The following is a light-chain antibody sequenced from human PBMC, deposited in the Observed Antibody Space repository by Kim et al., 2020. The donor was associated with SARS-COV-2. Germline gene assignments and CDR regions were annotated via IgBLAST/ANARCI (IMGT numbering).Light chain of an antibody. CDR1: RPNIGSNT. CDR2: TYN. CDR3: ATWDDSLSGWV. J-gene: IGLJ3*02. Sequence: QSVLTQPPSASGTPGQRVTISCSGGRPNIGSNTVNWYRHLPGTAPKLLIYTYNQRPSGVPDRFSGSKSGTSASLAISELQSEDEANYYCATWDDSLSGWVFGGGTKLTVL. V-gene: IGLV1-44*01.